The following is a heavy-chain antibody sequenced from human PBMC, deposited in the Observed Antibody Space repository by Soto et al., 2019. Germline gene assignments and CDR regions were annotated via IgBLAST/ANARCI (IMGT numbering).Heavy chain of an antibody. CDR3: ARGHYDSRGYRPRHFDN. CDR1: GYTFTSYG. D-gene: IGHD3-22*01. V-gene: IGHV1-18*01. Sequence: GASVKVSCKASGYTFTSYGISWVRQAPGQGLEWMGWISGYNGNTNYAQKLQGRVTMTTDTSTSTAFMELRSLTSDDTAVYYCARGHYDSRGYRPRHFDNWGQETLVTISS. J-gene: IGHJ4*02. CDR2: ISGYNGNT.